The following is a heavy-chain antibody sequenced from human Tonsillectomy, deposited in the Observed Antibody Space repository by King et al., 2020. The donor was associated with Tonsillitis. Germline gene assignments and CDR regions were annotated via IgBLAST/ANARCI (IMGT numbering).Heavy chain of an antibody. J-gene: IGHJ4*02. CDR3: ARVLKYSSSWYDPLDY. CDR2: INWNGGST. Sequence: VQLVESGGGVVRPGGSLRLSCAASGFTFGDFGMSWVRQAPGKGLEWGSGINWNGGSTGYADSVKARFTISRDNAKNSLYLQMNSLRAEDTALYYCARVLKYSSSWYDPLDYWGQGTLVTVSS. V-gene: IGHV3-20*04. D-gene: IGHD6-13*01. CDR1: GFTFGDFG.